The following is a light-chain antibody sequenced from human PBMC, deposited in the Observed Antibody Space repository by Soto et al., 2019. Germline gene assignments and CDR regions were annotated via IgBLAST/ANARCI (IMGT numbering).Light chain of an antibody. CDR3: AAWDDSLSGWV. V-gene: IGLV1-47*01. CDR2: RNN. CDR1: SSNIGSNY. J-gene: IGLJ3*02. Sequence: QSVLTQPPSAPGTPGQRVTISCSGSSSNIGSNYAYWYQQLPGTAPKLLIYRNNERPSGVPDRFSGSKSGTSASLAISGLRSEDEADYYCAAWDDSLSGWVFGGGTQLTVL.